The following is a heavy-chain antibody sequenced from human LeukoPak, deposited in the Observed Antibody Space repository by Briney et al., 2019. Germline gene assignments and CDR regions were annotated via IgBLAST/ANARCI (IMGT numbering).Heavy chain of an antibody. V-gene: IGHV1-24*01. CDR3: ATVVDYSNYFQNWFDP. J-gene: IGHJ5*02. CDR2: FDPEDGET. Sequence: ASVKVFCKVSGYTLTELSMHWVRQAPGKGLEWMGGFDPEDGETIYAQKFQGRVTMTEDTSTDTAYMELSSLRSEDTAVYYCATVVDYSNYFQNWFDPWGQGTLVTVSS. CDR1: GYTLTELS. D-gene: IGHD4-11*01.